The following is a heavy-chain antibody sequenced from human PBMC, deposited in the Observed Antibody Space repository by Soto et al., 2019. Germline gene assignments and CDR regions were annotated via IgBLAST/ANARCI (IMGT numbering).Heavy chain of an antibody. V-gene: IGHV3-23*01. CDR1: GFTFSSYA. CDR3: AKPHPPDSFNYYYYMDV. J-gene: IGHJ6*03. D-gene: IGHD3-22*01. CDR2: ISGSGGRK. Sequence: GGSLRLSCAASGFTFSSYAMSWVRQAPGKGLEWVSAISGSGGRKYYADSVKGRFTISRDNSKNTLYLQMNSLRAEDTAVYYCAKPHPPDSFNYYYYMDVWGKGTTVTVSS.